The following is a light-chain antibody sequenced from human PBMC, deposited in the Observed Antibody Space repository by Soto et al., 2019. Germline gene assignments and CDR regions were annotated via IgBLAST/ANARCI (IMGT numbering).Light chain of an antibody. V-gene: IGLV1-40*01. Sequence: QSVLTQPPSVSGAPGQRVTISCTGSRSNIGAGYDVHWYQQLPGTAPKLLIYGNSNRPSGVPDRFSGSKSGTSASLAITGLQAEDEADYCCQSYDSSLSGYVVFGGGTKLTVL. J-gene: IGLJ2*01. CDR1: RSNIGAGYD. CDR3: QSYDSSLSGYVV. CDR2: GNS.